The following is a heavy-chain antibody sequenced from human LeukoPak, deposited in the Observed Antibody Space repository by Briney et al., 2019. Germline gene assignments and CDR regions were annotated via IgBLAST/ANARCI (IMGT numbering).Heavy chain of an antibody. Sequence: GASVKVSSKASGYTFTVYQMYWVRQAPGQGLDWMGWINPKSGGTNYAQKFQDRVTMTSGTSISTAYMELSRLRSDDTAVYYCAMTYIGSYPDYWGQGTLVTVSS. CDR1: GYTFTVYQ. J-gene: IGHJ4*02. D-gene: IGHD1-26*01. V-gene: IGHV1-2*02. CDR2: INPKSGGT. CDR3: AMTYIGSYPDY.